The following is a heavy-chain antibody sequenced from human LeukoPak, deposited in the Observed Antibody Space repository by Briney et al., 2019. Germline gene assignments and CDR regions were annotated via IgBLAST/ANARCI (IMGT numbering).Heavy chain of an antibody. J-gene: IGHJ6*03. CDR1: DGSISSTSYY. CDR3: ARQVSDYYYYYIDV. CDR2: IYYSETT. Sequence: SETLSLTCTVSDGSISSTSYYWDWIRQSPGKGPEWIGSIYYSETTYYNPSLESRVTISIDTSKNQFSLQLSSVTAADTALYYCARQVSDYYYYYIDVWGTGTTVTVSS. V-gene: IGHV4-39*01. D-gene: IGHD5/OR15-5a*01.